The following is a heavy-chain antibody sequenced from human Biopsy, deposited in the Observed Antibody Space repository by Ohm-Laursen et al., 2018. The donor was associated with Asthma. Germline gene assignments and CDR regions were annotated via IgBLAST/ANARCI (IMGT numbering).Heavy chain of an antibody. J-gene: IGHJ4*02. Sequence: SLRLSCAASGFTFSSYGMHWVRQAPGKGLEWVSYISSSSSTIYYADSVKGRFTTSRDNAKNSLYLQMNSLRDEDTAVYYCARPRWGPYGYWGQGTLVTVSS. CDR1: GFTFSSYG. CDR3: ARPRWGPYGY. D-gene: IGHD4-17*01. V-gene: IGHV3-48*02. CDR2: ISSSSSTI.